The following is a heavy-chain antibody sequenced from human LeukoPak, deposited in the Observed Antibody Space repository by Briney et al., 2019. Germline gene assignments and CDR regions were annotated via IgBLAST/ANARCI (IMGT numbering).Heavy chain of an antibody. CDR2: IYYSGNT. CDR1: GGSISSCY. D-gene: IGHD5-12*01. V-gene: IGHV4-59*01. J-gene: IGHJ5*02. CDR3: ARALRGHSGYGPFDP. Sequence: PSETLSLTCTVSGGSISSCYWSWIRQPPGKGLEWIGYIYYSGNTNYNPSLKSRVTISVDTSKIQFSLKLSSVTAADTAVYYCARALRGHSGYGPFDPWGQGTLVTVSS.